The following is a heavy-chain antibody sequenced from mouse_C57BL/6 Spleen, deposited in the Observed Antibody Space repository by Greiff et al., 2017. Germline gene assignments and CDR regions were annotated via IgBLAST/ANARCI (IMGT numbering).Heavy chain of an antibody. CDR3: ARGGRSLYYYAMDY. CDR2: IHPNSGST. V-gene: IGHV1-64*01. Sequence: QVQLQQPGAELVKPGASVKLSCKASGYTFTSYWMHWVKQRPGQGLEWIGMIHPNSGSTNYNEKFKSKATLTVDKSSSTAYMQLSSLTSEDSAFYYCARGGRSLYYYAMDYWGQGTSVTVAS. J-gene: IGHJ4*01. CDR1: GYTFTSYW.